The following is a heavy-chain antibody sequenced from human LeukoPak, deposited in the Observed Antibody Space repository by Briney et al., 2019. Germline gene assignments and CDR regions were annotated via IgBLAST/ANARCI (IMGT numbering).Heavy chain of an antibody. V-gene: IGHV4-31*03. D-gene: IGHD3-22*01. CDR1: GGSISSGGYY. CDR3: ASFYDSSGYYFLRFDY. CDR2: IYYSGST. J-gene: IGHJ4*02. Sequence: SETLSLTCTVSGGSISSGGYYWSWLRQHPGKGLEWIGYIYYSGSTYYNPSLKSRVTISVDTSKNQFSLKLSSVTAADTAVYYCASFYDSSGYYFLRFDYWGQGTLVTVSS.